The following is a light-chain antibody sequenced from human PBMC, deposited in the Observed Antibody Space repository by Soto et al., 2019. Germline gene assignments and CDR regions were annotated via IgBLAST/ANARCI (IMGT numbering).Light chain of an antibody. CDR3: SSFTRGGTWA. CDR1: SSDVGAYNH. V-gene: IGLV2-14*03. J-gene: IGLJ3*02. Sequence: QSALTQPASVSGSPGQSITISCTGTSSDVGAYNHVSWYQQHPGKVPKVMIYEVNNRPSGVSNRFSASKSGNTASLTISGLPAEDEATYYCSSFTRGGTWAFGGGTKLAV. CDR2: EVN.